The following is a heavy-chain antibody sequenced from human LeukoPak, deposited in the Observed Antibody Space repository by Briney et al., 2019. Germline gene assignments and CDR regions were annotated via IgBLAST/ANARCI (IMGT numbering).Heavy chain of an antibody. V-gene: IGHV5-51*01. CDR1: GYSFTSDF. D-gene: IGHD1-14*01. CDR2: VYPGDHDT. CDR3: ARHQTSWPLTGPFDY. Sequence: GESRKISGKCSGYSFTSDFIAGVRQVPGKGLEWMGIVYPGDHDTRSNPSFQGTVPISADQSISTAYLQRSSLKASDSAMYYCARHQTSWPLTGPFDYWGQGTLVTVSS. J-gene: IGHJ4*02.